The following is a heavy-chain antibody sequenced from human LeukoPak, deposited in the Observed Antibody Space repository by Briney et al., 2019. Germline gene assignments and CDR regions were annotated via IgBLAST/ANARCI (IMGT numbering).Heavy chain of an antibody. CDR2: IHHSGTA. V-gene: IGHV4-31*03. CDR1: GGSISSYGYY. Sequence: SETLSLTCTVSGGSISSYGYYWSWIRQDPGKGLEWIGNIHHSGTAYYNPSLKSRVTISVDTSKNQFSLKVNSVTAADTAVYYCASVTDYDFWSGFPDYWGPGTPVIVTS. D-gene: IGHD3-3*01. J-gene: IGHJ4*02. CDR3: ASVTDYDFWSGFPDY.